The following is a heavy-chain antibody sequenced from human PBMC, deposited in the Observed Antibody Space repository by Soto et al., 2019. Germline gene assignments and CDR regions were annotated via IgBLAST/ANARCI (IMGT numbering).Heavy chain of an antibody. CDR2: IWFDGSDK. Sequence: GSLRLSCAASGFTFSNYGMHWVRQAPGKGLEWVALIWFDGSDKYYADSVKGRFTMSRDNSKNTVYLQMNSLRAEDTAMYYCARLYCSSPSCYSVGAFEIRGQGTMVTVSS. D-gene: IGHD2-2*01. CDR3: ARLYCSSPSCYSVGAFEI. J-gene: IGHJ3*02. CDR1: GFTFSNYG. V-gene: IGHV3-33*01.